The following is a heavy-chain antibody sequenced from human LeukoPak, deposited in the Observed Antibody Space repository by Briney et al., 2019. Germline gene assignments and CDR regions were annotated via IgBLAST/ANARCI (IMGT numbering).Heavy chain of an antibody. D-gene: IGHD3-10*01. V-gene: IGHV4-39*07. Sequence: PSETLSLTCTVSGGSISSSSYYWGWIRQPPGKGLEWIGSIYYSGSTYYNPSLKSRVTISLDTSKNQFSLKMSSVTAADTAVYYCTRDRGGIVWGQGSLVTVSS. CDR3: TRDRGGIV. CDR2: IYYSGST. J-gene: IGHJ4*02. CDR1: GGSISSSSYY.